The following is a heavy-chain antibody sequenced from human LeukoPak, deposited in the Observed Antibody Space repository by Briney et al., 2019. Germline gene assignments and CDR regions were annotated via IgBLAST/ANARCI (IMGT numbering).Heavy chain of an antibody. CDR3: ARGPLDIVVVPAARYLGMDV. Sequence: SETLSLTCAVYGGSFSGYYWSWIRQPPGKGLEWIGEINHSGSTNYNPSLKSRVTISVDTSKNQFALKLSSVTAADTAVYYCARGPLDIVVVPAARYLGMDVWGQGTTVTVSS. D-gene: IGHD2-2*01. CDR1: GGSFSGYY. J-gene: IGHJ6*02. CDR2: INHSGST. V-gene: IGHV4-34*01.